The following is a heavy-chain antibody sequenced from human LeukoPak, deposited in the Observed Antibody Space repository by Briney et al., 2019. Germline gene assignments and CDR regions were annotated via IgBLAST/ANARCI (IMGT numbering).Heavy chain of an antibody. D-gene: IGHD6-19*01. J-gene: IGHJ4*02. V-gene: IGHV1-2*02. CDR1: GYTFTDYY. CDR3: ARDSTGYSSGWYQTGFDY. CDR2: INTNSGGT. Sequence: GASVKVSCKASGYTFTDYYMHWVRQAPGQGLEWMGWINTNSGGTNYAQKFQGRVTMTRDTSISTAYMELSRLRSDDTAVYYCARDSTGYSSGWYQTGFDYWGQGTLVTVSS.